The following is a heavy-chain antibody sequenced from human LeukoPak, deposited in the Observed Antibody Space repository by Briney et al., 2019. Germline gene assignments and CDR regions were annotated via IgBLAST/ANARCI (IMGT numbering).Heavy chain of an antibody. D-gene: IGHD3-3*01. V-gene: IGHV3-30*18. CDR3: AKDPYDFWSGYYQPPEY. CDR2: ISYDGSNK. CDR1: GFTFSTYA. Sequence: PGGSLRLSCAASGFTFSTYAMSWVRQAPGKGLEWVAVISYDGSNKYYADSVKGRFTISRDNSKNTLYLQMNSLRAEDTAVYYCAKDPYDFWSGYYQPPEYWGQGTLVTVSS. J-gene: IGHJ4*02.